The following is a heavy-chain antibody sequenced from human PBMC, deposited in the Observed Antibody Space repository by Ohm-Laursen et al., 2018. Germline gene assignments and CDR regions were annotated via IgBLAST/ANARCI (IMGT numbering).Heavy chain of an antibody. D-gene: IGHD6-19*01. CDR2: ISYDGSDK. CDR1: GFTFSSYG. Sequence: SLRLSCSASGFTFSSYGMHWVRQAPGKGLEWVAVISYDGSDKYYAESVKGRLTISRDNSKNTLYLQMNSLRAEDTGVYYCARGKLSSSGWYSPNYYYYGMDVWGQGTTVTVSS. CDR3: ARGKLSSSGWYSPNYYYYGMDV. J-gene: IGHJ6*02. V-gene: IGHV3-30*03.